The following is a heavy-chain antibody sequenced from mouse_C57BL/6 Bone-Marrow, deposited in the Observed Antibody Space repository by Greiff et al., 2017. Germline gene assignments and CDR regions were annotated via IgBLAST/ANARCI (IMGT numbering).Heavy chain of an antibody. CDR1: GYTFTSYG. CDR2: IYPRSGNT. Sequence: QVQLQQSGAELARPGASVKLSCKASGYTFTSYGISWVKQRTGQGLEWIGEIYPRSGNTYYNEKFKGKATLTADKSSSTAYMERRSLTSEDSAVYFCARRSSGFLFAYWGQGTLVTVSA. D-gene: IGHD3-2*02. CDR3: ARRSSGFLFAY. V-gene: IGHV1-81*01. J-gene: IGHJ3*01.